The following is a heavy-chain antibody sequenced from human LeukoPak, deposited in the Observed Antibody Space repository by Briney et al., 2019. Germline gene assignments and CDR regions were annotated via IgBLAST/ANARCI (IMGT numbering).Heavy chain of an antibody. CDR3: ARPSRIAARPYRYFQH. V-gene: IGHV4-34*01. CDR2: INHSGST. D-gene: IGHD6-6*01. CDR1: GGSFSGYY. J-gene: IGHJ1*01. Sequence: SETLSLTCAVYGGSFSGYYWSWIRQPPGKGLEWIGEINHSGSTNYNPSLKSRVTISVDTSKNQFSLKLSSVTAADTAVYYCARPSRIAARPYRYFQHWGQGTLVTVSS.